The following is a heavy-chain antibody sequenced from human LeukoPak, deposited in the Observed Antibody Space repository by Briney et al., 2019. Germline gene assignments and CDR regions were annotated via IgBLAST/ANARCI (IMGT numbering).Heavy chain of an antibody. CDR3: ARLLRHCSGGSCYFSWFDP. V-gene: IGHV5-51*01. CDR2: IYPGDSDT. J-gene: IGHJ5*02. Sequence: GESLKISCKSSGYSFTNSWSGGVRQMPGKGLEGMGIIYPGDSDTTYGPSFHGQVTTSADKSISTAYLQWSSLKALDTAMYDCARLLRHCSGGSCYFSWFDPWGQGTLVTVSS. CDR1: GYSFTNSW. D-gene: IGHD2-15*01.